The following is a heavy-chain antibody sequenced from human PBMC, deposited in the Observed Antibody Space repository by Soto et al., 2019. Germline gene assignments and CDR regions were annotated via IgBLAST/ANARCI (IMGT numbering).Heavy chain of an antibody. Sequence: SETLSLTCTVSGGSISSGDYYWSRIRQPPGKGLEWIGYIYYSGSTYYNPSPKSRVTISVDTSKNQFSLKLSSVTAADTAVYYCAREGRFLEWLSGFDYWGQGTLVTVSS. CDR3: AREGRFLEWLSGFDY. CDR1: GGSISSGDYY. J-gene: IGHJ4*02. V-gene: IGHV4-30-4*01. D-gene: IGHD3-3*01. CDR2: IYYSGST.